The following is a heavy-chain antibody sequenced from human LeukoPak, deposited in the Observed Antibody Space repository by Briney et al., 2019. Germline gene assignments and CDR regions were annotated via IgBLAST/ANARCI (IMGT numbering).Heavy chain of an antibody. J-gene: IGHJ3*02. Sequence: PGRSLRLSCAASGFTFSSYSMHWVRQAPGKGLEWVALISNDGRNKYYADSVKGRFTISRDNSKNTLYLQMDSLRTEDTAVHYCARKDGNFHDAFDIWGQGTMVTVSS. CDR3: ARKDGNFHDAFDI. D-gene: IGHD1-7*01. CDR2: ISNDGRNK. V-gene: IGHV3-30*04. CDR1: GFTFSSYS.